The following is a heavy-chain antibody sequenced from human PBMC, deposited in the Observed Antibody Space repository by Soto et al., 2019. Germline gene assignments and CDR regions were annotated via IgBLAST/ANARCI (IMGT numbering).Heavy chain of an antibody. CDR2: ISGSGGST. J-gene: IGHJ4*02. CDR3: AKDFHLTGYYSSYYFDY. CDR1: GSTFSTYA. Sequence: GGSLRLSCASSGSTFSTYAMNWVRQAPGEGLEWVSTISGSGGSTYYADSVKGRFTISRDNSKNTLYLQMNSLRAEDTAIYYCAKDFHLTGYYSSYYFDYWGQGTLVTVSS. V-gene: IGHV3-23*01. D-gene: IGHD3-9*01.